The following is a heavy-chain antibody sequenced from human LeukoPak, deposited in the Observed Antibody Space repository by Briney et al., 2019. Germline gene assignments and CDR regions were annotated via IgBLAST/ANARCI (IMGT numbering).Heavy chain of an antibody. J-gene: IGHJ4*02. CDR2: MPYSGST. D-gene: IGHD5-18*01. CDR3: ARSDTALVLDY. V-gene: IGHV4-39*01. Sequence: TSETLSLTCTVSGGSIISSSYYWGWIRQPPGKGLEWIGSMPYSGSTYYNPSLKSRVTISVDTSKNQFSLKLSSVTAADTAVYYCARSDTALVLDYWGQGTLVTVSS. CDR1: GGSIISSSYY.